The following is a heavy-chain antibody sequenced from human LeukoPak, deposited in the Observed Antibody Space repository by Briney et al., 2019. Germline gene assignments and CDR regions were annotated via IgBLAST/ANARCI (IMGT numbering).Heavy chain of an antibody. CDR2: ISSSSSYI. J-gene: IGHJ4*02. Sequence: PGGSLRLSCAASGFTFSSYSMNWVRQAPGKGLEWDSSISSSSSYIYYADSVKGRFTISRDNAKNSLYLQMNSLRAEDTAVYYCARGRDYYGSGSSQDWGQGTLVTVSS. V-gene: IGHV3-21*01. CDR3: ARGRDYYGSGSSQD. D-gene: IGHD3-10*01. CDR1: GFTFSSYS.